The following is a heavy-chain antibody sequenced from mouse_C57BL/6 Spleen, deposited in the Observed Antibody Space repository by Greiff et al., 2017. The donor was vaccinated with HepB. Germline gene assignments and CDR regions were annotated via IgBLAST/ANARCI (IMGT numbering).Heavy chain of an antibody. CDR2: IDPSDSYT. Sequence: QVQLQQPGAELVKPGASVKLSCKASGYTFTSYWMQWVKQRPGQGLEWIGEIDPSDSYTNYNQKFKGKATLTVDTSSSTAYMQLSSLTSEDSAVYDCASGDGSSSSWFAYWGQGTLVTVSA. D-gene: IGHD1-1*01. J-gene: IGHJ3*01. CDR1: GYTFTSYW. V-gene: IGHV1-50*01. CDR3: ASGDGSSSSWFAY.